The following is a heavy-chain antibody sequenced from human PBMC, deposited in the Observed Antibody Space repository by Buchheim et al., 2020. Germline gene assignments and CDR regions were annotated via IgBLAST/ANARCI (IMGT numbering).Heavy chain of an antibody. Sequence: QVQLVQSGAEVKKPGASVKVSCKASGYSFTSYYMHWVRQAPGQGLEWMGIINPSGGSTSYAQKFQGRVTMTRDTSTSTVYMELSSLRSEDTAVYYCARGLSFTGSYVKARNHNGGVDYWGQGTL. CDR1: GYSFTSYY. CDR2: INPSGGST. D-gene: IGHD1-14*01. J-gene: IGHJ4*02. CDR3: ARGLSFTGSYVKARNHNGGVDY. V-gene: IGHV1-46*01.